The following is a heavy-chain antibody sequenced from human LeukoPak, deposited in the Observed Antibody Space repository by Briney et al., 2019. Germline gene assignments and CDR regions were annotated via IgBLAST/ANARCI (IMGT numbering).Heavy chain of an antibody. J-gene: IGHJ4*02. V-gene: IGHV5-51*01. CDR2: IYPGDSDT. CDR1: GYSFTSYW. CDR3: ARHRGPLDILTGYYSDY. D-gene: IGHD3-9*01. Sequence: GESLKISCKGSGYSFTSYWIGWVRQMPGKGLEWMGIIYPGDSDTRYSPSFQGQVTISADKSISTAYLQWSSLKASDTAMYYCARHRGPLDILTGYYSDYWGQGTLVTVSS.